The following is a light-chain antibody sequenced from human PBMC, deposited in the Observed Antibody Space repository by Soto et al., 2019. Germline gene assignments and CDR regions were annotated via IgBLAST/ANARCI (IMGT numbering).Light chain of an antibody. CDR3: QQYGNSLRT. Sequence: ELVLTQSPGTLSLSPGDRDTLSCRASQSVSSNYLAWYQQKPCQAPRLLIYGASSRATGIPDRFSGSASGTDFTLTISRLEPEDFAVYYCQQYGNSLRTFGQGTKVEIK. CDR2: GAS. CDR1: QSVSSNY. J-gene: IGKJ1*01. V-gene: IGKV3-20*01.